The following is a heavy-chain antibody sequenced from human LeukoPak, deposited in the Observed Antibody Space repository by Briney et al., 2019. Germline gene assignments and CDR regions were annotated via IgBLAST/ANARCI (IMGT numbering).Heavy chain of an antibody. Sequence: ASVKVSCKASGYTFTSYYMHWVRQAPGQGLEWMGMINPSGGSTSYAQRFQGRVTMTRDTSTSTVYMELSSLRSEDTALYYCARDAEYYGSGSYYKSPLRYRGQGTLVTVSS. CDR2: INPSGGST. CDR3: ARDAEYYGSGSYYKSPLRY. J-gene: IGHJ4*02. D-gene: IGHD3-10*01. V-gene: IGHV1-46*01. CDR1: GYTFTSYY.